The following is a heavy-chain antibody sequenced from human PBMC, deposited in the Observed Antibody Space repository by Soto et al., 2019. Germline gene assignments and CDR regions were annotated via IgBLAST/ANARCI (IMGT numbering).Heavy chain of an antibody. CDR3: ARDPSRHDAFDL. J-gene: IGHJ3*01. V-gene: IGHV6-1*01. D-gene: IGHD6-13*01. CDR2: TYFRSKWSN. CDR1: GDSVSSNSAA. Sequence: QTLSLTCAVSGDSVSSNSAAWNWIRQSPSKGLEWLGRTYFRSKWSNDYAVSVKSRITINPDTSKNQFSLQLNSVFHEDTAVYYCARDPSRHDAFDLWGQGTMVTVSS.